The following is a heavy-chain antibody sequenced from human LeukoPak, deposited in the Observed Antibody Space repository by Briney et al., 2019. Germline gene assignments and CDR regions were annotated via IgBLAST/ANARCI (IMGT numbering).Heavy chain of an antibody. CDR2: IKEDGGDK. Sequence: GGSLRLSCAASGFTLSSYFMGWVRQPPGKGLGWVANIKEDGGDKYYVDSVKGRFTISRDNAKNSVYLQMNSLRAEDTAIYYCVGYVRDVRHNHYYMDVWGKGTTVTVSS. J-gene: IGHJ6*03. V-gene: IGHV3-7*01. CDR3: VGYVRDVRHNHYYMDV. D-gene: IGHD1-1*01. CDR1: GFTLSSYF.